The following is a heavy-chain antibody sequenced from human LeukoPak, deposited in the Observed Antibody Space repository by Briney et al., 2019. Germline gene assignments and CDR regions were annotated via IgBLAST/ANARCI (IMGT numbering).Heavy chain of an antibody. CDR1: GGSFSGYY. CDR2: INHSGST. Sequence: SETLSLTCAVYGGSFSGYYWSWIRQPPGKGLEWIGEINHSGSTNYNPSLKSRVTISVDTSKNQFSLKLSSVTAADTAVYYCARRPGDFDYWGQGTLVTVSS. V-gene: IGHV4-34*01. J-gene: IGHJ4*02. D-gene: IGHD3-10*01. CDR3: ARRPGDFDY.